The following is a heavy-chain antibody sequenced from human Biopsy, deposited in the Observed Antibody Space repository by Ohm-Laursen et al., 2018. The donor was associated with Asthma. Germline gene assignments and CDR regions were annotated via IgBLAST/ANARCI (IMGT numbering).Heavy chain of an antibody. Sequence: GSLRLSCTASGFTFSNYAMTWVRQAPGKGLEWVSAISGGGGGTKYADSVKGRLTISRDNSKNTLSLQMSSLRAEDTALYYCAKDLSKAVGGSNDYYYGMDVWGQGTTVTVAS. CDR1: GFTFSNYA. CDR2: ISGGGGGT. J-gene: IGHJ6*02. D-gene: IGHD6-19*01. CDR3: AKDLSKAVGGSNDYYYGMDV. V-gene: IGHV3-23*01.